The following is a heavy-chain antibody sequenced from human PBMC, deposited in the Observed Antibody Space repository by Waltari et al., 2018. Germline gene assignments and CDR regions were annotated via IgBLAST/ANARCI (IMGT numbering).Heavy chain of an antibody. CDR3: AKDGEWELQYYFDY. CDR2: ISWNSGSI. J-gene: IGHJ4*02. D-gene: IGHD1-26*01. Sequence: EVQLVESGGGLVQPGRSLRLSCSAPGFTFVYYAMPWVRQAPGMGLEWLSGISWNSGSIGYADSVKGRFTISRDNAKKSLYLQMNSLRAEDTTLYYCAKDGEWELQYYFDYWGQGTLVTVSS. CDR1: GFTFVYYA. V-gene: IGHV3-9*01.